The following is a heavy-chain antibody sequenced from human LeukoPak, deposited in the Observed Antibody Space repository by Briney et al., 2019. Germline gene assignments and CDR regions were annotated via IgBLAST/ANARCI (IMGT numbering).Heavy chain of an antibody. Sequence: GASVKVSCKASGYTFTGYTINWVRQAPGQRREWMGWINAGNGNTKYSQKFQGRVTITRDTSASTAYMELSSLRSEDTAVYYCARVPLFGELPFDYWGQGTLVTVSS. CDR3: ARVPLFGELPFDY. D-gene: IGHD3-10*02. V-gene: IGHV1-3*01. CDR2: INAGNGNT. CDR1: GYTFTGYT. J-gene: IGHJ4*02.